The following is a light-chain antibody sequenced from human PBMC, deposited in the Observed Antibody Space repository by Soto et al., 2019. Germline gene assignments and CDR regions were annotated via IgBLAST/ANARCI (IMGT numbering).Light chain of an antibody. CDR1: QSVSSSY. J-gene: IGKJ1*01. CDR2: GAS. CDR3: QQYNNWPPWT. V-gene: IGKV3-15*01. Sequence: EVVLTQSPVTLSLSPGERATLSCRASQSVSSSYLAWYQQKPGQAPRLLIYGASTRATGIPARFSGSGSGTEFTLTISSLQSEDFAVYYCQQYNNWPPWTFGQGTKVEIK.